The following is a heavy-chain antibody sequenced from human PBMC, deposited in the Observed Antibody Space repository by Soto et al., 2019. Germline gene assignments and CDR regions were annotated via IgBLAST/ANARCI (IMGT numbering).Heavy chain of an antibody. CDR1: GFTFSSYA. CDR2: ISSNGGST. J-gene: IGHJ4*02. CDR3: ARDKETGPFDY. Sequence: EVQLVESGGGLVQPGGSLRLSCAASGFTFSSYAMHWVRQPPGKGLEYVSAISSNGGSTYYANSVKGRFTISRDNSKNTLYLQMGSLRAEDMAVYYCARDKETGPFDYWGQGTLVTVSS. V-gene: IGHV3-64*01.